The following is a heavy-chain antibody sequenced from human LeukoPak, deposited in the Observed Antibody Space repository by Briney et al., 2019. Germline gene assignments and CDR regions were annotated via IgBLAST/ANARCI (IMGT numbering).Heavy chain of an antibody. CDR2: IYYSGST. V-gene: IGHV4-59*01. D-gene: IGHD1-26*01. Sequence: PSETLSLTCTVSGGSISSYYWSWIRQPPGKGLEWIGYIYYSGSTNYNPSLKSRVTISVDTSKNQFSLKLSSVTAADTAVYYCARIVGATNIIYYYYYMDVWGKGTTVTISS. CDR1: GGSISSYY. J-gene: IGHJ6*03. CDR3: ARIVGATNIIYYYYYMDV.